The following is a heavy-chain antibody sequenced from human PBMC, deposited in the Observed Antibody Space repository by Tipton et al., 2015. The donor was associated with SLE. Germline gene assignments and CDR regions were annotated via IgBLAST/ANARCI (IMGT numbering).Heavy chain of an antibody. CDR1: GGSFSGYY. Sequence: GLVKPSETLSLTCAVYGGSFSGYYWSWIRQPPGKGLEWIGEINHSGSTNYNPSLKSRVTISVDTSKNQFSLKLSSVTAADTAVYYCARDRLCYYGMDVWGLGAAVAVSS. J-gene: IGHJ6*02. V-gene: IGHV4-34*01. CDR3: ARDRLCYYGMDV. D-gene: IGHD2/OR15-2a*01. CDR2: INHSGST.